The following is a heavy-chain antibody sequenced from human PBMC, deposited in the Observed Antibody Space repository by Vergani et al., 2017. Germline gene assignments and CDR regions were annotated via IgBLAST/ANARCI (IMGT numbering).Heavy chain of an antibody. CDR2: IRYDGSNK. CDR1: GFTFSSYG. J-gene: IGHJ5*02. V-gene: IGHV3-30*02. CDR3: AKRSGYYLGWFDP. D-gene: IGHD3-22*01. Sequence: QVQLVESGGGVVQPGGSLRLSCAASGFTFSSYGMHWVRQAPGKGLEWVAFIRYDGSNKYYADSVKGRFTISRDNSKNTLYLQMNSLRAKDTAVYYCAKRSGYYLGWFDPWGQGTLVTVSS.